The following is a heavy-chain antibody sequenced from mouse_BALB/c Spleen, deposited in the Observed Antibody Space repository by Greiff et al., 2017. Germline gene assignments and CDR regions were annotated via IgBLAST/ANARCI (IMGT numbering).Heavy chain of an antibody. CDR1: GFTFSSYA. CDR3: ASSSVTTATDFDY. CDR2: ISSGGSYT. J-gene: IGHJ2*01. V-gene: IGHV5-9-3*01. D-gene: IGHD1-2*01. Sequence: VKVVESGGGLVKPGGSLKLSCAASGFTFSSYAMSWVRQTPEKRLEWVATISSGGSYTYYPDSVKGRFTISRDNDKNTLYLQMSSLRSEDTAMYYCASSSVTTATDFDYWGQGTTLTVSA.